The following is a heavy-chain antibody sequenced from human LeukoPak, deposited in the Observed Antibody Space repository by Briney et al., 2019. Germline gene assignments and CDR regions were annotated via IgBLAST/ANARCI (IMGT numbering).Heavy chain of an antibody. V-gene: IGHV4-31*03. J-gene: IGHJ4*02. CDR3: ARRLTGLPGTHHFGY. CDR2: IHYSGST. D-gene: IGHD6-13*01. Sequence: SETLSLTCTVSGGSITSTDYYWNWIRQHPGTGLEWIGYIHYSGSTSYNPSLKSRVTLSLDTSGNQFSLRLTSATAADTAVYYCARRLTGLPGTHHFGYWGQGILVTVSS. CDR1: GGSITSTDYY.